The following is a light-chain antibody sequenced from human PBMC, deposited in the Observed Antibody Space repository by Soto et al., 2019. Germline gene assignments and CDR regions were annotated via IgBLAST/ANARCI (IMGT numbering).Light chain of an antibody. V-gene: IGKV3-11*01. J-gene: IGKJ4*01. Sequence: EIVLTQSPATLSLSPGERATLSCRASQSVSSYLAWYQQKPGQAPRLLIYDASNRATGIPARFSGSGSGTDFTLTISSLEPEGFAVYYCQQRSRTFGGGTKVEI. CDR1: QSVSSY. CDR2: DAS. CDR3: QQRSRT.